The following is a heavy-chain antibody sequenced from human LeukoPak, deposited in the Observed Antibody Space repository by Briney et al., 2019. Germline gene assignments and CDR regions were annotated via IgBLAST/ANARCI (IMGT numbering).Heavy chain of an antibody. D-gene: IGHD6-6*01. CDR1: GGSISSSSYY. CDR2: IYYSGST. Sequence: PSETLSLTCTVSGGSISSSSYYWGWIRQPPGKGLEWIGSIYYSGSTYYNPSLKSRVTISVDTSKNQFSLKLSSVTAADTAVYYCARDRPDYYYYYYMDVWGKGTTVTISS. CDR3: ARDRPDYYYYYYMDV. V-gene: IGHV4-39*07. J-gene: IGHJ6*03.